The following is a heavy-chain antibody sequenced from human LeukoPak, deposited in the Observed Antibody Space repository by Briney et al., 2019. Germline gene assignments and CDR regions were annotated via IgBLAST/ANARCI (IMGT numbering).Heavy chain of an antibody. CDR3: ARAPYYDILTGYYTSFDY. Sequence: GASVKVSCKSSVYTFTIYYMHWVRQAPGQGLGLMGIINPSGGSTSYAQKFQGRVTMTRDTSTSTVYMELSSLRSEDTAVYYCARAPYYDILTGYYTSFDYWGQGTLVTVSS. J-gene: IGHJ4*02. D-gene: IGHD3-9*01. CDR1: VYTFTIYY. CDR2: INPSGGST. V-gene: IGHV1-46*01.